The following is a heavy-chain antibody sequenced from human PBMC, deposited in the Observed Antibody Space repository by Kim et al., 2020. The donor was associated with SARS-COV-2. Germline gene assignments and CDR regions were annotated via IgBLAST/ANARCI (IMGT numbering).Heavy chain of an antibody. Sequence: ASVKVSCKASGYTFTGHFLHWVRQAPGQGLEWVGWMNPRNGHTNSAQKFQGRVAMTADTSISTAYMELSGLKYDDTAVYKCARESSKNFDYWGQGNLVTV. J-gene: IGHJ4*02. CDR1: GYTFTGHF. D-gene: IGHD6-6*01. CDR2: MNPRNGHT. CDR3: ARESSKNFDY. V-gene: IGHV1-2*02.